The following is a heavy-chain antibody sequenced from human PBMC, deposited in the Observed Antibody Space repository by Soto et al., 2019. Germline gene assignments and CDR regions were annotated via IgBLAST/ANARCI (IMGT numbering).Heavy chain of an antibody. V-gene: IGHV4-34*01. CDR3: VRGLRYSGMDV. CDR1: GGSFSSYY. Sequence: PSETLSLASAVNGGSFSSYYWTWIRQPPGRGLEWIGEIDHSGSTNYNPSLESRVTISIDTAKNRFSLNVTSVTAADTAVYYCVRGLRYSGMDVWGQGTTVTVSS. J-gene: IGHJ6*02. D-gene: IGHD2-15*01. CDR2: IDHSGST.